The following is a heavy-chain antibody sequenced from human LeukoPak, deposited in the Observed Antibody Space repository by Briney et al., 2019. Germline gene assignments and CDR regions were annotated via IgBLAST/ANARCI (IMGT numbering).Heavy chain of an antibody. CDR2: ISYDGSNK. Sequence: GRSLRLSCAASGFTFSSYGMHWARQAPGKGLEWVAVISYDGSNKYYADSVKGRFTISRDNSKNTLYLQMNSLRAEDTAVFYCAKDRDDYVWGSYLGAFDIWGQGTMVTVSS. CDR3: AKDRDDYVWGSYLGAFDI. V-gene: IGHV3-30*18. D-gene: IGHD3-16*01. CDR1: GFTFSSYG. J-gene: IGHJ3*02.